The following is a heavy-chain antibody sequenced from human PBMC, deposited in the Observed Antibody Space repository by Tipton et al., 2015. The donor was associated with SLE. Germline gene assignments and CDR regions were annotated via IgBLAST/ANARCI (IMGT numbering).Heavy chain of an antibody. CDR3: ARHAFAVAYPEEEYFQH. J-gene: IGHJ1*01. CDR1: GDSVNSGFWF. V-gene: IGHV4-31*03. Sequence: TLSLTCTVSGDSVNSGFWFWSWIRHHPGKGLEWTGNIYYSGTTNYNPSLKSRLTISVDTSKNQFSLKLSSVTAADTAVYYCARHAFAVAYPEEEYFQHWGQGTLVTVSS. CDR2: IYYSGTT. D-gene: IGHD6-19*01.